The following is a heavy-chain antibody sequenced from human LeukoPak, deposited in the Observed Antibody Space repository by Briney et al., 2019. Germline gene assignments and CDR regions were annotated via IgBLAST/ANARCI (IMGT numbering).Heavy chain of an antibody. CDR2: INNDGSRT. CDR1: GFTFSNYW. V-gene: IGHV3-74*01. CDR3: ARQPDY. Sequence: GGSLTLSCAASGFTFSNYWVHWVRQAPGKGLVWVSHINNDGSRTNYAASVKGRFTISRDNAKNTLYLQMNSLRAEDTAVYYCARQPDYWGQGTLVTVSS. J-gene: IGHJ4*02. D-gene: IGHD1-14*01.